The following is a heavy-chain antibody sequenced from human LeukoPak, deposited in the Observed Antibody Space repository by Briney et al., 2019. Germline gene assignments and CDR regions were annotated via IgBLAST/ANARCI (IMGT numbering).Heavy chain of an antibody. CDR3: ASRQYGSGSYLNWFDP. CDR1: GGSFSGYY. Sequence: SGTLSLTCAVYGGSFSGYYWSWIRQPPGKGLEWIGEINHSGSTNYNPSLKSRVTISVDTSKNQFSLKLSSVTAADTAVYYCASRQYGSGSYLNWFDPWGQGTLVTVSS. V-gene: IGHV4-34*01. J-gene: IGHJ5*02. D-gene: IGHD3-10*01. CDR2: INHSGST.